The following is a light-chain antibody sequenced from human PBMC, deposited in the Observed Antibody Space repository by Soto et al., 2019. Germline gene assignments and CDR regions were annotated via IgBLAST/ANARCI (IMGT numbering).Light chain of an antibody. J-gene: IGKJ1*01. Sequence: VIWMTQSPSLLSASTGDRVTICCRLSQGISSYLAWYQQKPGKAPELLIYAASTLHSGVPSRFSGSGSGTEFTLTISCLQSEDFATYYCQQYYSFPWTFGQGTKVEIK. CDR2: AAS. V-gene: IGKV1D-8*03. CDR1: QGISSY. CDR3: QQYYSFPWT.